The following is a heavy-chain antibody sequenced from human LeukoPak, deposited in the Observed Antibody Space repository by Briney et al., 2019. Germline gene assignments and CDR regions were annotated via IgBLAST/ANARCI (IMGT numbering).Heavy chain of an antibody. CDR3: VRFMRGTIGGDN. V-gene: IGHV3-7*01. CDR1: GFTFSSFW. Sequence: GGSLRLSCAASGFTFSSFWMSWIRQAPGKGLEWVANIKEDGREKYYMDSVKGRFTISRDNAKNSLYMQMNNLKAEDTAMYYCVRFMRGTIGGDNWGQGTLVTVSA. CDR2: IKEDGREK. D-gene: IGHD3-16*01. J-gene: IGHJ4*02.